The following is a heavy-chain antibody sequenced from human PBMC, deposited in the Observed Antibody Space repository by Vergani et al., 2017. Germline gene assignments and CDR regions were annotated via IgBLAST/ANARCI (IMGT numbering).Heavy chain of an antibody. Sequence: QVQLVQSGAEVKKPGASVKVSCKVSGYTLTELSMHWVRQAPGKGLEWMGGFDPEDGETIYAQKFQGRVTMTEDTSTDTAYMELSSLRSADTAVYYCAAVGGIVVVPAALLEYYYYGMDVWGQGTTVTVSS. CDR1: GYTLTELS. V-gene: IGHV1-24*01. J-gene: IGHJ6*02. CDR3: AAVGGIVVVPAALLEYYYYGMDV. D-gene: IGHD2-2*01. CDR2: FDPEDGET.